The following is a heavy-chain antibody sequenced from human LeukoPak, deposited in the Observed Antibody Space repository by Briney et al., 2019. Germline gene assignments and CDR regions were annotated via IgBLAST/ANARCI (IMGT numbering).Heavy chain of an antibody. J-gene: IGHJ4*02. D-gene: IGHD6-13*01. Sequence: GGSLRLSCAASGFTFSSYGMHWVRQAPGKGLEWVAVISYDGSNKYYADSVKGRFTISRDNSKNTLYLQMNSLGAEDTAVYYCAREQQLVVGVFDYWGQGTLVTVSS. CDR3: AREQQLVVGVFDY. CDR1: GFTFSSYG. V-gene: IGHV3-30*03. CDR2: ISYDGSNK.